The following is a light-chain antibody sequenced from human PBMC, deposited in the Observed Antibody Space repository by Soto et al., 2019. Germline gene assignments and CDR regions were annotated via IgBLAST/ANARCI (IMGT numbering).Light chain of an antibody. Sequence: EIVLTQSPATLSLSPGERATLSCRASQSVSSYLAWYQQKPGQAPRLLIYDASKRATGVPARFSGSGSGTDFTRTIGSLEPEEFAVYFCQRRSDWPPMYTFGQGTKHDI. J-gene: IGKJ2*01. CDR2: DAS. V-gene: IGKV3-11*01. CDR3: QRRSDWPPMYT. CDR1: QSVSSY.